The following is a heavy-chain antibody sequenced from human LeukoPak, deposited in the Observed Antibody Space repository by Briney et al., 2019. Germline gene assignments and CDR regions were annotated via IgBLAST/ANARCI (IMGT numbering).Heavy chain of an antibody. CDR2: ISSSGSTI. D-gene: IGHD3-3*01. CDR3: ARAGPPRFFWSGYIDY. Sequence: PGGSLRLSCAASGFTFSSYSMNWVRQAPGKGLEWVSYISSSGSTIYYADSVKGRFTISRDNAKNSLYLQMNSLRAEDTAVYYCARAGPPRFFWSGYIDYWGQGTLVTVSS. V-gene: IGHV3-48*04. J-gene: IGHJ4*02. CDR1: GFTFSSYS.